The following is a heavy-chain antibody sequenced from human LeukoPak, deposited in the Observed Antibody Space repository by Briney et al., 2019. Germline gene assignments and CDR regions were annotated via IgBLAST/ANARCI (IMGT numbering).Heavy chain of an antibody. Sequence: ASQTLSLTCTVSGGSISSGDYYWSWIRQPPGKGLEWIVYIYYSGSTYYNPSLKSRVTISVDTSKNQFSLKLSSVTAADTAEYYCARVGIGTTVTPGPDYWGQGTLVTVSS. V-gene: IGHV4-30-4*08. CDR3: ARVGIGTTVTPGPDY. J-gene: IGHJ4*02. D-gene: IGHD4-17*01. CDR1: GGSISSGDYY. CDR2: IYYSGST.